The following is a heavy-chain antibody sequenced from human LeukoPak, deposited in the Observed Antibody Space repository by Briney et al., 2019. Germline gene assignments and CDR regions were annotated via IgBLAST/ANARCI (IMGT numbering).Heavy chain of an antibody. J-gene: IGHJ4*02. CDR1: VDCVSRNRAA. V-gene: IGHV6-1*01. CDR3: AREGRGYSGYDNEAIGC. CDR2: TYYRSKRYN. Sequence: SQALSLARAICVDCVSRNRAALDWIRQSPSRGLEWLGKTYYRSKRYNDYAVSVKSRITINPDTSKNQYSLQLNSVTPEDTAVYYCAREGRGYSGYDNEAIGCWGQGTVVTVSS. D-gene: IGHD5-12*01.